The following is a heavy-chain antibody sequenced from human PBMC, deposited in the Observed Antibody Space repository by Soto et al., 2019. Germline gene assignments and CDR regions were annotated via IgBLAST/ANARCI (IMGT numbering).Heavy chain of an antibody. Sequence: QVQLVQSGAEVKKPGSSVKVSCKASGGTFSSYAISWVRQAPGQGLEWMGGIIPIFGTANYAQKFQGRVTITADEATSTAYMELSSLRSEDTAVYYCARAGGPLIAVADPRFDYWGQGTLVTVSS. CDR1: GGTFSSYA. J-gene: IGHJ4*02. CDR3: ARAGGPLIAVADPRFDY. V-gene: IGHV1-69*01. CDR2: IIPIFGTA. D-gene: IGHD6-19*01.